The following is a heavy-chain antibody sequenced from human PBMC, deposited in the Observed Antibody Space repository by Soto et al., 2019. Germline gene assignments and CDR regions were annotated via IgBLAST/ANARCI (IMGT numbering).Heavy chain of an antibody. V-gene: IGHV4-34*01. D-gene: IGHD5-18*01. Sequence: SETLSLTCAVYGGSFSGYYLTWIRQPPGKGLEWLGEINHSGNTNYNPSLKSRVTISIDTSKNQFSLKLSSVTAADTAVYYCARGIQLWSQYYFDYWGQGTLVTVSS. CDR3: ARGIQLWSQYYFDY. CDR2: INHSGNT. CDR1: GGSFSGYY. J-gene: IGHJ4*02.